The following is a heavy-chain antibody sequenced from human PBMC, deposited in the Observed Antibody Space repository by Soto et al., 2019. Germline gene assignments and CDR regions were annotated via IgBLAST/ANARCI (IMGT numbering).Heavy chain of an antibody. CDR3: ARLYQGDYYYDSSGYYRGSWYFDL. J-gene: IGHJ2*01. V-gene: IGHV4-31*03. CDR2: IYYSGST. CDR1: GGSISSGGYY. Sequence: QVQLQESGPGLVKPSQTLSLTCTVSGGSISSGGYYWSWIRQHPGKGLEWIGYIYYSGSTYYNPSLKSRVTISVDTSKNQFSLKLSSVTAADTAVYYCARLYQGDYYYDSSGYYRGSWYFDLWGRGTLVTVSS. D-gene: IGHD3-22*01.